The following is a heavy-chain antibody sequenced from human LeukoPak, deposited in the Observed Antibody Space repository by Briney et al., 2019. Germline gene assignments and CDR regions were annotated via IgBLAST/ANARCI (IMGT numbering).Heavy chain of an antibody. CDR3: ARDNRRMVATASDY. D-gene: IGHD5-12*01. J-gene: IGHJ4*02. Sequence: GASVKVSCKVSGYTLTELSMHWVRQAPGKGLEWMGGFDPEDGETIYAQKFQGRVTMTEDTSTDTAYMELSSLRSEDTAVYYCARDNRRMVATASDYWGQGTLVTVSS. CDR1: GYTLTELS. V-gene: IGHV1-24*01. CDR2: FDPEDGET.